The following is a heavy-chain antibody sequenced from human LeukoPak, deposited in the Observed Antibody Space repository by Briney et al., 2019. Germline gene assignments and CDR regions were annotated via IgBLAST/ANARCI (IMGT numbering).Heavy chain of an antibody. J-gene: IGHJ4*02. V-gene: IGHV3-23*01. Sequence: GGSLRLTCGASGFTFSSYAMSWVRQAPGKGLEWVSAIGSGTYYADSVKGRFTISRDNSKNTLYLQMNSLRAEDTAVYYCAKVLAYYFDYWGQGTLVTVSS. CDR1: GFTFSSYA. CDR2: IGSGT. CDR3: AKVLAYYFDY.